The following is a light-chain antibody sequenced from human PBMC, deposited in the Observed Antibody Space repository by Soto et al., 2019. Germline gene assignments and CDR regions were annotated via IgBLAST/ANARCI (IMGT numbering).Light chain of an antibody. CDR2: KAS. J-gene: IGKJ2*02. CDR1: QSLSSW. CDR3: QQYNAYPPCT. V-gene: IGKV1-5*03. Sequence: DIQMTQSPSTLSASVGDRVTITCRASQSLSSWLAWYQQKPGKAPKLLIYKASTLESGVPSRFSGSGSGTEFTLTISNLQPDDFATYYCQQYNAYPPCTFGQGTKLEIK.